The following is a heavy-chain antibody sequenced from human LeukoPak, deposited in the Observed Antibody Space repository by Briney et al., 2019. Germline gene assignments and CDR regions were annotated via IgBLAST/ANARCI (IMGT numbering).Heavy chain of an antibody. CDR2: IYYSGST. CDR1: GGSISSYY. D-gene: IGHD6-19*01. Sequence: SETLSLTCTVSGGSISSYYWSWIRQPPGKGLEWIGYIYYSGSTNYNPSLKSRVTISVDTSKNQFSLNLRSVTAADTAVYYCARRAVAENYFDYWGQGTLVTDSS. J-gene: IGHJ4*02. CDR3: ARRAVAENYFDY. V-gene: IGHV4-59*08.